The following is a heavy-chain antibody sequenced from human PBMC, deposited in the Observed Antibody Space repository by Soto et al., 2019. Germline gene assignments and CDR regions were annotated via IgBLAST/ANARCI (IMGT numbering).Heavy chain of an antibody. CDR3: ARDPAAMVTYSFYRMDV. Sequence: QVQLVQSGAEVKKPGASVKVSCKASGYTFTSYGISWVRQAPGQGLEWMGWISAYNGNTHYAHKFQGRVTMTTDTCASTDNMEHKNLRYDDTAVYYCARDPAAMVTYSFYRMDVWGQGTTVTASS. V-gene: IGHV1-18*04. D-gene: IGHD5-18*01. J-gene: IGHJ6*02. CDR2: ISAYNGNT. CDR1: GYTFTSYG.